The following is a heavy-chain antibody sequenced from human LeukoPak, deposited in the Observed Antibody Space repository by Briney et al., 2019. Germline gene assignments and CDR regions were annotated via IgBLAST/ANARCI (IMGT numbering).Heavy chain of an antibody. Sequence: PSETLSLTCTVSGGSIISSSSSSYYWGWIRQSPGKGPEWVGGIYYSGSTYYNPSLKSRVTISVDTSKSQFSLRLSSVTAADTAVYYCVRSRKGDDSSGYYPDAFDIWGQGTMVTVSS. CDR2: IYYSGST. CDR1: GGSIISSSSSSYY. J-gene: IGHJ3*02. D-gene: IGHD3-22*01. V-gene: IGHV4-39*01. CDR3: VRSRKGDDSSGYYPDAFDI.